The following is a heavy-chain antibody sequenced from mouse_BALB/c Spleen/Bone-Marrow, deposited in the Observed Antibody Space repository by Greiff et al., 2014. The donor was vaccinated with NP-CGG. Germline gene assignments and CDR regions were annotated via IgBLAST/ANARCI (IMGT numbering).Heavy chain of an antibody. CDR1: GFNIKDTY. Sequence: EVQLQQSGAELVKPGASVKLSCTASGFNIKDTYMHWVKQRPEQGLEWIGRIDPANGNTKYDPKFQGKATITADTSSNTAYLQLSSLTSEDTAVYYCAPYYYGSSQFTYWSQGTLVTVSA. CDR2: IDPANGNT. D-gene: IGHD1-1*01. V-gene: IGHV14-3*02. J-gene: IGHJ3*01. CDR3: APYYYGSSQFTY.